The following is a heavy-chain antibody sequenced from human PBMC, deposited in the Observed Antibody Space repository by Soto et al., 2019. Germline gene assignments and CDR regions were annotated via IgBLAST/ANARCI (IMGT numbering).Heavy chain of an antibody. CDR1: GFTFSSYA. J-gene: IGHJ4*02. Sequence: PGGSLRLSCAASGFTFSSYAMSWVRQAPGKGLEWVSAISGSGGSTYYADSVKGRFTISRDNSKNTLYLQMDSLRAEDTAVYYCAKDLAFPGIAVAGTGYWGQGTLVTVSS. CDR3: AKDLAFPGIAVAGTGY. D-gene: IGHD6-19*01. CDR2: ISGSGGST. V-gene: IGHV3-23*01.